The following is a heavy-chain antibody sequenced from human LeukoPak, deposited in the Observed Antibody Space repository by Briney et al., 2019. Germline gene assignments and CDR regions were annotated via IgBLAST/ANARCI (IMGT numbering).Heavy chain of an antibody. CDR1: GFAFSRYS. CDR3: ARVLIVATIVYFDY. CDR2: ISSTSDTI. Sequence: GGSLRLSSAGSGFAFSRYSMNWVRQAPGRGLEWISFISSTSDTIYYADSVKGRFTISRDNAKNSLYLQMNSLRAEDTAVYYCARVLIVATIVYFDYWGQGTLVTVSS. D-gene: IGHD5-12*01. J-gene: IGHJ4*02. V-gene: IGHV3-48*04.